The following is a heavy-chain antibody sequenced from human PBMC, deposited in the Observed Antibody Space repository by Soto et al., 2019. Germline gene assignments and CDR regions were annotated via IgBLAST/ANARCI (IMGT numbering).Heavy chain of an antibody. CDR1: GGTFSSYS. Sequence: SVKVSCKASGGTFSSYSINWVRQAPGQGLEWMGRLIPMFGTTDYAQRFQGRVTFTADESTSTASMAVTNLTSEDTAVYYCARAVVLTFTRFYDMDVWGQGTTVTVSS. V-gene: IGHV1-69*13. CDR2: LIPMFGTT. D-gene: IGHD3-9*01. CDR3: ARAVVLTFTRFYDMDV. J-gene: IGHJ6*02.